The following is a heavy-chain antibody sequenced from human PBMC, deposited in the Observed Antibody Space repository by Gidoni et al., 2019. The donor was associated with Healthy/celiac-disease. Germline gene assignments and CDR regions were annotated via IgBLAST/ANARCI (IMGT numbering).Heavy chain of an antibody. V-gene: IGHV5-51*01. CDR1: GYSFTSYW. J-gene: IGHJ6*02. CDR2: IYPGDSDT. D-gene: IGHD5-18*01. CDR3: ARRGGYSYGYYGMDV. Sequence: EVQLVQSGAEVKKPGASLKISCKGSGYSFTSYWIGWVRQMPGKGLELMGIIYPGDSDTRYSPAFQGQVTISADKSISTAYLQWSSLKASDTAMYYCARRGGYSYGYYGMDVWGQGTTVTVSS.